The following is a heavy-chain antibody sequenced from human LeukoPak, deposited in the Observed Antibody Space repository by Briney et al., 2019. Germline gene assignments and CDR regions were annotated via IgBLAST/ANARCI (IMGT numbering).Heavy chain of an antibody. D-gene: IGHD6-19*01. CDR1: GFIFSDFY. V-gene: IGHV3-23*01. J-gene: IGHJ4*02. CDR2: ISGSGGST. CDR3: ATEQWLAPYFDY. Sequence: PGGSLRLSCAGSGFIFSDFYMSWIRQAPGKGLEWVSAISGSGGSTYYADSVKGRFTISRDNSKNTLYLQMNSLRAEDTAVYYCATEQWLAPYFDYWGQGTLVTVSS.